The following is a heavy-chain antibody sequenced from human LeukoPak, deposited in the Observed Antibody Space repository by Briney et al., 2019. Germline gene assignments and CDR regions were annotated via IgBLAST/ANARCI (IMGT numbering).Heavy chain of an antibody. CDR2: IWYDGSNK. CDR3: ARDYDSSGYLDY. J-gene: IGHJ4*02. Sequence: GRSLRLSCAASGFTSSSYGMHWVRQAPGKGLEWVAVIWYDGSNKYYADSVKGRFTISRDNSKNTLYLQMNSLRAEDTAVYYCARDYDSSGYLDYWGQGTLVTVSS. D-gene: IGHD3-22*01. CDR1: GFTSSSYG. V-gene: IGHV3-33*01.